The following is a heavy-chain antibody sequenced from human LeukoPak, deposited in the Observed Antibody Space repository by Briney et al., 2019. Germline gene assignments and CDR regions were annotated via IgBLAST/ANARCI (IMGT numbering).Heavy chain of an antibody. Sequence: GGSLRLSCAASGFTFSSYWMHSVSQAPGEGLEWVSRINDDGSDTTYADSVKGRFTVSRDNAKNTLYVEMNSLRADDTAVYYCARGLRGPDYWGQGTLVTVSS. D-gene: IGHD3-10*01. CDR2: INDDGSDT. V-gene: IGHV3-74*01. CDR3: ARGLRGPDY. J-gene: IGHJ4*02. CDR1: GFTFSSYW.